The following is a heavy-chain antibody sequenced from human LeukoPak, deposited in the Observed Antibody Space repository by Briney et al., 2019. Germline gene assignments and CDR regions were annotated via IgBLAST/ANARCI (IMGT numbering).Heavy chain of an antibody. CDR3: AKVQGGIAAAGTQEYFQH. Sequence: PGGSLRLSCAASGFTFSSYGMHWVRQAPGKGLEWVAFIRYDGSNKYYADSVKGRFTISRDNSKNTLYLQMNSLRAEDTAVYYCAKVQGGIAAAGTQEYFQHWGQGTLVTVSS. V-gene: IGHV3-30*02. J-gene: IGHJ1*01. CDR1: GFTFSSYG. D-gene: IGHD6-13*01. CDR2: IRYDGSNK.